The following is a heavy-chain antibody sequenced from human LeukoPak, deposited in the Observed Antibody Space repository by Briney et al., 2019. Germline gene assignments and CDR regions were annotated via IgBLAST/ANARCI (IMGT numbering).Heavy chain of an antibody. D-gene: IGHD5-12*01. V-gene: IGHV3-33*01. CDR2: TWNDGSNK. Sequence: GGSLRLSCAASGFTFSTYGMHWVRRAPGKGLEWVAFTWNDGSNKYYADSVKGRFTISRDNSKNTPYLQMNSLRAEDTAVYYCARNSYYEYYFDYWGQGTLVTVSS. CDR1: GFTFSTYG. J-gene: IGHJ4*02. CDR3: ARNSYYEYYFDY.